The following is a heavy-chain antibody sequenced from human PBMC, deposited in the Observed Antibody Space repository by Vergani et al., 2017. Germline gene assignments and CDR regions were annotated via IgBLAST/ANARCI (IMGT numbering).Heavy chain of an antibody. J-gene: IGHJ6*02. CDR1: GYTFTGYY. V-gene: IGHV1-8*03. CDR2: MNPNSGNT. Sequence: QVQLVQSGAEVKKPGASVKVSCKASGYTFTGYYMHWVRQAPGQGLEWMGWMNPNSGNTGYAQKFQGRVTITRNTSISTAYMELSSLRSEDTAVYYCARAQFRNYYDRTDYYYYYYALDVWGQGTTVTVSS. D-gene: IGHD3-10*02. CDR3: ARAQFRNYYDRTDYYYYYYALDV.